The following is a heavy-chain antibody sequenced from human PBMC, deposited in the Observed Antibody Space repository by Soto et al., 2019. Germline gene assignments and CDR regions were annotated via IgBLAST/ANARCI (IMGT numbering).Heavy chain of an antibody. CDR3: ARSGEQPLDY. CDR1: GYTFTHYV. J-gene: IGHJ4*02. D-gene: IGHD3-10*01. Sequence: QVQLVQSGPEVKKPGASVKVSCKTSGYTFTHYVINWVRQAPGQGLDWMGFSTHTGNTKYAQKFEGRVAMTTDTSSSTAYMEVRSLRSDDTALYYCARSGEQPLDYWGQGEPVSGSS. CDR2: STHTGNT. V-gene: IGHV1-18*01.